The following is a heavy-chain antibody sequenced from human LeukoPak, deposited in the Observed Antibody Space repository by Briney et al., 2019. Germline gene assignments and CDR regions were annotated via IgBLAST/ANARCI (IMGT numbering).Heavy chain of an antibody. J-gene: IGHJ5*02. CDR2: IIPIFGTA. Sequence: GASVKVSCKASGGIFSSYAISWVRQAPGQGLEWMGGIIPIFGTANYAQKFQGRVTITADESTSTAYMELSSLRSEDTAVYYCARDLDTYYDSSGFNWFDPWGQGTLVTVSS. CDR1: GGIFSSYA. V-gene: IGHV1-69*13. CDR3: ARDLDTYYDSSGFNWFDP. D-gene: IGHD3-22*01.